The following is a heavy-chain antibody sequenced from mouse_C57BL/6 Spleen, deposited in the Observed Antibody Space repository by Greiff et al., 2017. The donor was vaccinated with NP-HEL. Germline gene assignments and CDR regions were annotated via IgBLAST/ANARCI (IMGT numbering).Heavy chain of an antibody. V-gene: IGHV5-4*01. J-gene: IGHJ4*01. CDR2: ISDGGSYT. Sequence: EVQGVESGGGLVKPGGSLKLSCAASGFTFSSYAMSWVRQTPEKRLEWVATISDGGSYTYYPDNVKGRFTISRDNAKNNLYLQMSHLKSEDTAMYYCARDGGRGRGNAMDYWGQGTSVTVSS. CDR3: ARDGGRGRGNAMDY. D-gene: IGHD3-3*01. CDR1: GFTFSSYA.